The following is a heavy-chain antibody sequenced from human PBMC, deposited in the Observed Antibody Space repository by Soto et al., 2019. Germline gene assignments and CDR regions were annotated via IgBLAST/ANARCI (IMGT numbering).Heavy chain of an antibody. D-gene: IGHD5-12*01. V-gene: IGHV3-64D*06. CDR1: GFIFSSHS. CDR2: ISSNGYP. Sequence: PGGSLRLSCSASGFIFSSHSMHWARQAPGKRLEYVSAISSNGYPYYADSVKGRFTISRDNSRNTLYLHMTGLTTDDTAVYYCVKDQYSGSDYFLMDVWGQGTTVTVSS. CDR3: VKDQYSGSDYFLMDV. J-gene: IGHJ6*02.